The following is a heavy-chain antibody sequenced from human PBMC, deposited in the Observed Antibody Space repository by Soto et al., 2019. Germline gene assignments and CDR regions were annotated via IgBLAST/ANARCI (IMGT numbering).Heavy chain of an antibody. J-gene: IGHJ4*02. CDR2: VSGSGGST. CDR1: GFTFNSYA. Sequence: EVQLLESGGGLVQPGGSLRLSCAASGFTFNSYAITWVRQAPGKGLEWVSTVSGSGGSTYYADSVKGRFTISRDNSKNPLSLQLNSLRGEDTAIYYCAKLPRYCSGGGCFGGYFDYWGRGTLVTVSS. D-gene: IGHD2-15*01. CDR3: AKLPRYCSGGGCFGGYFDY. V-gene: IGHV3-23*01.